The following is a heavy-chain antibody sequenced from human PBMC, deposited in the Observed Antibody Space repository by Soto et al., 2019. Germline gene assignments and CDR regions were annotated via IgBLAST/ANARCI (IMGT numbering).Heavy chain of an antibody. CDR2: IYYSGST. V-gene: IGHV4-30-4*01. D-gene: IGHD2-8*02. CDR3: ARDKITGLFDY. J-gene: IGHJ4*02. Sequence: PSETLSLTCTVSGGSISSGDYCWSWIRQPPGKGLEWIGYIYYSGSTYYNPSLKSRVTISVDTSKNQFSLKLTSVTAADTAVYYCARDKITGLFDYWGQGTLVTVSS. CDR1: GGSISSGDYC.